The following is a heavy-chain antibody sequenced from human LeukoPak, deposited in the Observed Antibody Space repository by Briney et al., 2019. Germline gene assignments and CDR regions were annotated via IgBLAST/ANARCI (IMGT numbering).Heavy chain of an antibody. CDR1: GYTLTSYG. J-gene: IGHJ4*02. CDR3: ASPSHCSSTSCLEFDY. CDR2: ISAYNGNT. D-gene: IGHD2-2*01. V-gene: IGHV1-18*01. Sequence: ASVKVSCKASGYTLTSYGISWVRQAPGQGLEWMGWISAYNGNTNYAQKLQGRVTMTTDTSTSTAYMELRSLRSDDTAVYYCASPSHCSSTSCLEFDYRGQGTLVTVSS.